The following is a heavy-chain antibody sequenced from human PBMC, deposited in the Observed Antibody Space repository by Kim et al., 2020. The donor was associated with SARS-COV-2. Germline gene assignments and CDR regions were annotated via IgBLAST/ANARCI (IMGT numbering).Heavy chain of an antibody. J-gene: IGHJ4*02. V-gene: IGHV4-34*01. D-gene: IGHD6-13*01. CDR1: GGSFSGYY. CDR3: ARARRGSRSIFDY. CDR2: INHSGST. Sequence: SETLSLTCAVYGGSFSGYYWSWIRQPPGKGLEWIGEINHSGSTNYNPSLKSRVTISVDTSKNQFSLKLSSVTAADTAVYYCARARRGSRSIFDYWGQGTLVTVSS.